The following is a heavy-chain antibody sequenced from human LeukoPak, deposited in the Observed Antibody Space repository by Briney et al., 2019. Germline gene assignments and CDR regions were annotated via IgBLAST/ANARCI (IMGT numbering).Heavy chain of an antibody. CDR3: AREWDSQGFDY. CDR2: IYYSGST. Sequence: SETLSLTCTVSGGSISSYYWSWIRQPPGKGPEWIGYIYYSGSTNYNPSLKSRVTISVDTSKNQFSLKLSSVTAADTAVYYCAREWDSQGFDYWGQGTLVTVSS. J-gene: IGHJ4*02. CDR1: GGSISSYY. V-gene: IGHV4-59*01. D-gene: IGHD1-26*01.